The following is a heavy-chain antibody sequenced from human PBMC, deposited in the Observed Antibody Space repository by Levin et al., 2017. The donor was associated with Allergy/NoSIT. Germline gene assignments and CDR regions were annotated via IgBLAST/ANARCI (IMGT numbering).Heavy chain of an antibody. J-gene: IGHJ4*02. Sequence: SETLSLTCTVSGGSIINYYWSWIRQSPGKGLEWLGHIYFTGATKYNPSLQSRVTLSVDMSKNQFSLKVNSVTAAAPAMYYCARRAPYNSGWFLDYWGQGTLVTVSS. D-gene: IGHD6-19*01. CDR2: IYFTGAT. V-gene: IGHV4-59*08. CDR1: GGSIINYY. CDR3: ARRAPYNSGWFLDY.